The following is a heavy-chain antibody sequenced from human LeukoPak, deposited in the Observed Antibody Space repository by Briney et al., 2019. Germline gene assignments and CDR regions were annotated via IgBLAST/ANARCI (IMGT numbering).Heavy chain of an antibody. J-gene: IGHJ5*02. Sequence: GGSLRLSCAASGFTFSSYSMNWVRQAPGKGLEWVSYISSSSSTIYYADSVKGRFTISRDNSKNTLYLQMNSLRAEDTAVYYCARFTSGNWFDPWGQGTLVNVSS. CDR3: ARFTSGNWFDP. CDR1: GFTFSSYS. D-gene: IGHD2-2*01. V-gene: IGHV3-48*01. CDR2: ISSSSSTI.